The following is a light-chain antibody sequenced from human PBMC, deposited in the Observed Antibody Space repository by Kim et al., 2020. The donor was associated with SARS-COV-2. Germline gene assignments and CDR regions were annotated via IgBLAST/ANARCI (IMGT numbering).Light chain of an antibody. V-gene: IGLV1-47*01. CDR2: RNN. Sequence: ELTQPPSASGTPGQRVTISCSGSSSNIGSNYVYWYQQLPGTAPKLLIYRNNQRPSGVPDRFSGSKSGTSASLAISGLRSEDEADYYCATWDDSLSAWVFGGGTKLTVL. CDR3: ATWDDSLSAWV. CDR1: SSNIGSNY. J-gene: IGLJ3*02.